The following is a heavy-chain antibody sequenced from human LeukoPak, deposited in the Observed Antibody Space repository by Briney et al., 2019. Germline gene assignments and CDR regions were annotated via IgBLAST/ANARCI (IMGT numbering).Heavy chain of an antibody. D-gene: IGHD4-17*01. CDR3: ARVSHDYGDGWFDP. V-gene: IGHV4-61*08. CDR2: IYYSGST. CDR1: GGSISSGGYS. Sequence: PSQTLSLTCAVSGGSISSGGYSWSWIRQPPGKGLEWIGYIYYSGSTNYNPSLKSRVTISVDTSKNQFSLKLSSVTAADTAVYYCARVSHDYGDGWFDPWGQGTLVTVSS. J-gene: IGHJ5*02.